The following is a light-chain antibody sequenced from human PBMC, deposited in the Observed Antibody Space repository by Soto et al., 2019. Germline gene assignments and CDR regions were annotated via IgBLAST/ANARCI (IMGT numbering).Light chain of an antibody. CDR1: QSVSGSY. Sequence: EIVLTQSPGTLSLSPGERATLSCRASQSVSGSYLAWYQQQPGQAPRLLIYGASSRATGIPDRFSGSGSGTDCTLTISRLEPEDFAVYSCQQYGSSPLTFGGGTKVEIK. CDR2: GAS. J-gene: IGKJ4*01. V-gene: IGKV3-20*01. CDR3: QQYGSSPLT.